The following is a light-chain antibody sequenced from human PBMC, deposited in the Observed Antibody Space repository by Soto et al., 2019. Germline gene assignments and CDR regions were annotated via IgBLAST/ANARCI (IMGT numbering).Light chain of an antibody. CDR2: DAS. CDR3: QKYNNAMYT. Sequence: DIQMTQSPSSLSASVGDTVTITCRASHGISNSLAWYQQKPGKVPMLLIYDASTLQSGVPSRFSGRGSGTSFTLTISSLQPEDAATYYCQKYNNAMYTFGQGTRLEIK. J-gene: IGKJ2*01. V-gene: IGKV1-27*01. CDR1: HGISNS.